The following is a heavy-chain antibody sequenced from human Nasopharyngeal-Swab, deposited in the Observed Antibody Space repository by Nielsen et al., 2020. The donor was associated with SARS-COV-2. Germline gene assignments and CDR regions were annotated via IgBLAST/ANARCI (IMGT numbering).Heavy chain of an antibody. Sequence: SVKVSCKASGFTFTSSAVQWVRQARGQRLEWIGWIVVGSGNTNYAQKFQERVTITRDMSTSTAYMELRSLRSDDTAVYYCARGRGDYGSGSSNYYMDVWGKGTTVTVSS. CDR3: ARGRGDYGSGSSNYYMDV. CDR2: IVVGSGNT. V-gene: IGHV1-58*01. J-gene: IGHJ6*03. CDR1: GFTFTSSA. D-gene: IGHD3-10*01.